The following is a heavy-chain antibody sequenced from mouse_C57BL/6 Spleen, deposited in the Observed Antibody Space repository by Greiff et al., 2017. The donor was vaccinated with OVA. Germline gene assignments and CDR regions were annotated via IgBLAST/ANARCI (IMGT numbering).Heavy chain of an antibody. D-gene: IGHD1-1*01. CDR1: GFSLTSYG. V-gene: IGHV2-2*01. CDR3: ARNYGSSYGIAY. Sequence: VKLQESGPGLVQPSQSLSITCTVSGFSLTSYGVHWVRQSPGKGLEWLGVIWSGGSTDYNAAFISRLSISKDNSKSQVFFKMNSLQADDTAIYYCARNYGSSYGIAYWGQGTLVTVSA. J-gene: IGHJ3*01. CDR2: IWSGGST.